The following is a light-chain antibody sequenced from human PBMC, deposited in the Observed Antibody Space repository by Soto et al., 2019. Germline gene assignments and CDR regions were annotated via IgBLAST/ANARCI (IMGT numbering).Light chain of an antibody. CDR3: SSYGASNNFYFV. CDR1: SSDVGGYNY. V-gene: IGLV2-8*01. Sequence: QSALTQPPSASGSPGQSVTISCTGTSSDVGGYNYVSWYQQYPGRAPKLMIYEVTKRPSGVPDRFSGSKSGNTASLTVSGLQAEDEADYYCSSYGASNNFYFVFGGGTKLTVL. CDR2: EVT. J-gene: IGLJ3*02.